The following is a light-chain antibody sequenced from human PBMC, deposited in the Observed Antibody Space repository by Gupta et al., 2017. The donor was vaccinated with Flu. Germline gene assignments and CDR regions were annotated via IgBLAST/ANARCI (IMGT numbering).Light chain of an antibody. Sequence: QSVLTQPPSVSGAPGQRVTISCLGSSSNIGAGYDVHWYRQLPGTAPKLLIYGNDNRPSGVPDRFSASKSGTSASLAITGLQAEDEADYYCQSYDSSLSGYVFGTGTTVTVL. J-gene: IGLJ1*01. CDR1: SSNIGAGYD. CDR2: GND. V-gene: IGLV1-40*01. CDR3: QSYDSSLSGYV.